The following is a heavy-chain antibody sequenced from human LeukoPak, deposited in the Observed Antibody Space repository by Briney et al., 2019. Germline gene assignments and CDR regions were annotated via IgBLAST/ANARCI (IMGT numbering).Heavy chain of an antibody. D-gene: IGHD5/OR15-5a*01. Sequence: SETLSLTCTVSGGSISSGDYYWSWIRQPPGKGLEWIGYIYYSGSTYYNPSLKSRVTISVDTSKNQFSLKLSSVTAADTAVYYCATGGLRQRTTYFDYWGQGTLVTVSS. CDR3: ATGGLRQRTTYFDY. CDR1: GGSISSGDYY. CDR2: IYYSGST. J-gene: IGHJ4*02. V-gene: IGHV4-30-4*01.